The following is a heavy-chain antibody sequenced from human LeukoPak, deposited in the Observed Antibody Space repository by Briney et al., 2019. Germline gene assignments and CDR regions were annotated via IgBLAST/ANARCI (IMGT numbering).Heavy chain of an antibody. D-gene: IGHD3-22*01. CDR1: GGSISSSSYY. Sequence: SETLSLTCTVSGGSISSSSYYWGWIRQPPGKGLEWIGSIYYTGSTYYNPSLKSRVTMSVDTSKNQFSLRLSSVTAADTAVYYCARQVKNYYYDTTGYPDYWGQGTLVTVSS. J-gene: IGHJ4*02. V-gene: IGHV4-39*01. CDR2: IYYTGST. CDR3: ARQVKNYYYDTTGYPDY.